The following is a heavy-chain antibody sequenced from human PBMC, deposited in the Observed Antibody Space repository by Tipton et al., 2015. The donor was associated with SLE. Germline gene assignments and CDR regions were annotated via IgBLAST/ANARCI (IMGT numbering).Heavy chain of an antibody. J-gene: IGHJ4*02. D-gene: IGHD6-13*01. Sequence: TLSLTCTVSGGSISSGGYYWCWIRPHPGKGLVWIGYIYYSGSTYYNPSLKSRVTLSVDTSKNPFSLKQSSVTAADTAEYYCARIAAAAGTDYGGQGTLVTVSS. V-gene: IGHV4-31*03. CDR3: ARIAAAAGTDY. CDR1: GGSISSGGYY. CDR2: IYYSGST.